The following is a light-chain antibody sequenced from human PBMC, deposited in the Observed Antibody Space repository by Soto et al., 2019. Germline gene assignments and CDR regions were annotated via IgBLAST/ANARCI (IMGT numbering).Light chain of an antibody. CDR1: QSVSSL. CDR3: QHRGNWPFT. V-gene: IGKV3-11*01. CDR2: DAS. Sequence: EIVLTQSPATLSLSPGEGATLSCRASQSVSSLLAWYQQKPGQSPRLLIYDASNRATGIPARFSGSGSGTDFTLTISSLEPEDFGVYYCQHRGNWPFTFGPGTKVVIK. J-gene: IGKJ3*01.